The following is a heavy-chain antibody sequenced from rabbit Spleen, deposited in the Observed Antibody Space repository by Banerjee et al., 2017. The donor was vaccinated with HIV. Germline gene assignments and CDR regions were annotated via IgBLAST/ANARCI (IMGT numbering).Heavy chain of an antibody. CDR3: ARDTGTSFSSYGMDL. Sequence: VESGGGLVKPGASLTLTCKAPGASFTSGYDMCWVRQAPGKGLEWIACVHAGNSGNTYYATWAKGRFTISKTSSNTVTLQMTSLTVADTATYFCARDTGTSFSSYGMDLWGQGTLVTVS. CDR1: GASFTSGYD. V-gene: IGHV1S40*01. J-gene: IGHJ6*01. D-gene: IGHD7-1*01. CDR2: VHAGNSGNT.